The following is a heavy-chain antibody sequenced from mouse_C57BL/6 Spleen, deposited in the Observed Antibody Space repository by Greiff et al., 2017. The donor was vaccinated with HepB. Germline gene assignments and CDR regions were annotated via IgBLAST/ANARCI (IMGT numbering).Heavy chain of an antibody. CDR3: ARYDYYGSSPYWYFDV. V-gene: IGHV1-64*01. J-gene: IGHJ1*03. D-gene: IGHD1-1*01. CDR1: GYTFTSYR. CDR2: IHPNSGST. Sequence: VQLQQPGAELVKPGASVKLSCKASGYTFTSYRMHWVKQRPGQGLEWIGMIHPNSGSTNYNEKFKSKATLTVDKSSSTAYMQLSSLTSEDSAVYYCARYDYYGSSPYWYFDVWGTGTTVTVSS.